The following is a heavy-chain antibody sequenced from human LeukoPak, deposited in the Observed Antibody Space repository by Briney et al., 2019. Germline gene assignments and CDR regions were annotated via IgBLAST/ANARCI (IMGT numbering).Heavy chain of an antibody. Sequence: PGGSLRLSCAASGFTLSSYAMSWVRQAPGKGLEWVSAISGTDGSKHYADSVKGRFTISRDSSNKRLYLQMNSLRAEDTAIYYCAKDVAATISSGGYYFDLWGQGTLVTVSS. D-gene: IGHD5-12*01. CDR1: GFTLSSYA. J-gene: IGHJ4*02. V-gene: IGHV3-23*01. CDR2: ISGTDGSK. CDR3: AKDVAATISSGGYYFDL.